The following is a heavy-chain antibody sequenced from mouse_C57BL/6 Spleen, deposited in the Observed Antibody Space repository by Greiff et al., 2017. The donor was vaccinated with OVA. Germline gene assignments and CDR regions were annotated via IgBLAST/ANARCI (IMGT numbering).Heavy chain of an antibody. J-gene: IGHJ2*01. V-gene: IGHV1-26*01. CDR3: ARGYSNFVYY. Sequence: EVQLQQSGPELVKPGASVKISCKASGYTFTDYYMNWVKQSHGKSLEWIGDINPNNGGTSYNQKFKGKATLTVDKSSSTAYMELRSLTSEDSAVYYCARGYSNFVYYWGQGTTLTVSS. CDR2: INPNNGGT. CDR1: GYTFTDYY. D-gene: IGHD2-5*01.